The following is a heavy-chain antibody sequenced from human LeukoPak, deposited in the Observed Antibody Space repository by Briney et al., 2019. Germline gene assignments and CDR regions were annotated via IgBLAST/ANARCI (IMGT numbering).Heavy chain of an antibody. V-gene: IGHV3-30*02. CDR2: IRYDGSNK. J-gene: IGHJ4*01. CDR3: TKDGPSKAAAEGLDY. CDR1: GFTFNNYG. D-gene: IGHD6-13*01. Sequence: GGSLRLSCAASGFTFNNYGMHWVRQAPGKGLEWVAFIRYDGSNKYYADSVKGRFTISRDNSKNTLYLQMNSLRAEATAVYYCTKDGPSKAAAEGLDYWGQGTLGTGSS.